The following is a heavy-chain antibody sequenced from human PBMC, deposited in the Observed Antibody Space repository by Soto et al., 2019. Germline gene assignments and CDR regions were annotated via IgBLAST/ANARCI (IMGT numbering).Heavy chain of an antibody. V-gene: IGHV1-69*01. CDR1: GGTFGNLG. CDR2: TIPIFDTP. D-gene: IGHD3-10*01. CDR3: ARDREDGSGTKYNWFDS. Sequence: QMQLVQSGAEVKKPGSSVKISCKASGGTFGNLGISWLRQAPGQGLEWMGGTIPIFDTPHYAEKFRDRVTSTADATTTAYLELTSLTSADTATYYCARDREDGSGTKYNWFDSWGQGTLVNVSS. J-gene: IGHJ5*01.